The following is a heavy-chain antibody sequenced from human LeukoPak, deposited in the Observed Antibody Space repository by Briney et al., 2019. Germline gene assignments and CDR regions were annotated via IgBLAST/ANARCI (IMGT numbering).Heavy chain of an antibody. J-gene: IGHJ4*02. D-gene: IGHD7-27*01. V-gene: IGHV4-34*01. CDR1: GGSFSDYY. CDR3: ATRKLGNDY. Sequence: PSETLSLTCAVYGGSFSDYYWNWIRQPPGKGLEWIGEISHSGSTNYNPSLKSRVTISVDTSKNQFSLKLSSVTAADTAVYYCATRKLGNDYWGQGTLVTVSS. CDR2: ISHSGST.